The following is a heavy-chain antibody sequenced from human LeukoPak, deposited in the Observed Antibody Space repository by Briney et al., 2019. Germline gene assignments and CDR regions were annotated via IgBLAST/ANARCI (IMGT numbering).Heavy chain of an antibody. CDR1: GFTFSDYY. V-gene: IGHV3-11*04. Sequence: PGGSLRLSCAASGFTFSDYYMSWIRQAPGKGLEWVSYISSSGSTIYYADSVKGRFTISRDNAKNSLYLQMNSLRAEDTAVYYCARDRYSNYLDWFDPWGQGTLVTVSS. CDR3: ARDRYSNYLDWFDP. J-gene: IGHJ5*02. CDR2: ISSSGSTI. D-gene: IGHD4-11*01.